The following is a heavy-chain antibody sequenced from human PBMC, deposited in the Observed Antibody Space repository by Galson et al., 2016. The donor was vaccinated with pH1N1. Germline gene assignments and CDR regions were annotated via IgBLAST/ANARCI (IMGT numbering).Heavy chain of an antibody. CDR1: GGSITSGTSY. Sequence: LSLTCTISGGSITSGTSYWSWIRQPAGKGLEWIGRIYRTGLTNYNPSLKSRVTISVGRSMTQFSLKLKSVTAADTATYYCAVSGFSLHQGPIGLPPGTLLQEHLWG. CDR2: IYRTGLT. J-gene: IGHJ6*01. V-gene: IGHV4-61*02. CDR3: AVSGFSLHQGPIGLPPGTLLQEHL. D-gene: IGHD5-18*01.